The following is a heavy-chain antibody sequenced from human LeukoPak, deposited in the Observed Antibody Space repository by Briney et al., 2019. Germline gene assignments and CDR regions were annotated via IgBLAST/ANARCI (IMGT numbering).Heavy chain of an antibody. D-gene: IGHD5-12*01. V-gene: IGHV3-53*01. CDR3: ARDGAIVAGTAQH. CDR2: IYAGGNT. J-gene: IGHJ1*01. Sequence: GGSLRLSCAASGFTVSQSYMSWVRKAPGKGLEWVSIIYAGGNTYYADSVKGRFTISRDTSNSTAYLEMNSLRVEDTAIYYCARDGAIVAGTAQHWGQGALVTVSS. CDR1: GFTVSQSY.